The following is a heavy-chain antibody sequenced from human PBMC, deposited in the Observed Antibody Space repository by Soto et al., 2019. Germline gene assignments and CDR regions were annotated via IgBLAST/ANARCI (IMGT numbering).Heavy chain of an antibody. Sequence: SETLSLTCTVSGASITFGGYSWSWIRQTPGKGLEWIGYINHLETTFYNPSFESRPTLSIDRAKNQFSLKLHSMSAADRAVYFCARGGGSDSFDYWGQGILVTVSS. J-gene: IGHJ4*02. V-gene: IGHV4-30-2*01. CDR3: ARGGGSDSFDY. CDR1: GASITFGGYS. D-gene: IGHD1-26*01. CDR2: INHLETT.